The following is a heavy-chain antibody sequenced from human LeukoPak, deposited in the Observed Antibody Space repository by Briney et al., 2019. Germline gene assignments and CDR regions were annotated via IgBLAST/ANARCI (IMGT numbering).Heavy chain of an antibody. V-gene: IGHV3-30*18. Sequence: PGGSLRLSCAASGFTVSDYYLSWIRQAPGKGLEWVAVISYDGSNKYYADSVKGRFTISRDNSKNTLYLQMNSLRAEDTAVYYCAKAGYGATDYWGQGTLVTVSS. CDR1: GFTVSDYY. CDR3: AKAGYGATDY. J-gene: IGHJ4*02. CDR2: ISYDGSNK. D-gene: IGHD5-12*01.